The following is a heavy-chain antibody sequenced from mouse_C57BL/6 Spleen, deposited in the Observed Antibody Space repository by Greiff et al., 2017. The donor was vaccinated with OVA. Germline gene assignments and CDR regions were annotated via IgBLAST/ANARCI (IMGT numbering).Heavy chain of an antibody. V-gene: IGHV1-82*01. J-gene: IGHJ1*03. CDR2: IYPGDGDT. Sequence: VHLVESGPELVKPGASVKISCKASGYAFSSSWMNWVKQRPGKGLEWIGRIYPGDGDTNYNGKFKGKATLTADKSSSTAYMQLSSLTSEDSAVYFCASPNWEWYFDVWGTGTTVTVSS. CDR1: GYAFSSSW. D-gene: IGHD4-1*02. CDR3: ASPNWEWYFDV.